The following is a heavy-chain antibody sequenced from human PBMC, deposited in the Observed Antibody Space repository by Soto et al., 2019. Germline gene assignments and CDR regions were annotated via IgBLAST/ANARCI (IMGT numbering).Heavy chain of an antibody. CDR1: GGSSSSSSYY. Sequence: PLETLSLTCTVSGGSSSSSSYYWGWIRQPPGKGLEWIGSIYYSGSTYYNPSLKSRVTISVDTSKNQFSLKLSSVTAADTAVYYCARALYSSAYYVYFDYWGQGTLVTAPQ. J-gene: IGHJ4*02. CDR2: IYYSGST. V-gene: IGHV4-39*01. D-gene: IGHD6-19*01. CDR3: ARALYSSAYYVYFDY.